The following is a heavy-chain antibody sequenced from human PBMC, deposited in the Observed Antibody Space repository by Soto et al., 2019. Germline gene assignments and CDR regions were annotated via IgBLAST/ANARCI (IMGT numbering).Heavy chain of an antibody. CDR1: CGSFSGYY. D-gene: IGHD3-3*01. Sequence: SDTLSLTCXVYCGSFSGYYCIWIRPPPLKWLEFIGEINHSGSTNYNPSLKSRVTISVDTSKNQFSLKLSSVTAADTAVYYCSRVRNYDFWSGLYYYGMEVWGQGTTVTVSS. CDR2: INHSGST. CDR3: SRVRNYDFWSGLYYYGMEV. J-gene: IGHJ6*02. V-gene: IGHV4-34*01.